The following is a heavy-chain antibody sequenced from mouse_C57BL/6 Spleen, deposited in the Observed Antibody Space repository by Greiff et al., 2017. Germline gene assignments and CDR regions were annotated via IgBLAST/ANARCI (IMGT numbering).Heavy chain of an antibody. CDR3: ALFNPFAY. CDR2: IDPEDGET. CDR1: GFNITDYY. V-gene: IGHV14-2*01. Sequence: VQLKQSGAELVKPGASVKLSCTASGFNITDYYMHWVKQRTEQGLEWIGRIDPEDGETKYAPKFQGKATITAATSSNTAYLQLSSLTSEDAAVYYCALFNPFAYWGQGTLVTVSA. J-gene: IGHJ3*01.